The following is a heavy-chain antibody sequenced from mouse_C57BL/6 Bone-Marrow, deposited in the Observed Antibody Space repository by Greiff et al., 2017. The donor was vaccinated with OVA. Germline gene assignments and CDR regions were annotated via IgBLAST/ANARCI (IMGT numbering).Heavy chain of an antibody. Sequence: VQLQQPGAELVKPGASVKLSCKASGYTFTSYWMHWVKQRPGRGLEWIGRIDPNRGGTKYNEKVKSKATLTVDKPSSTAYMQLSSLTSEDSAVYYWARGGAGTPWFAYWGKGTLGTVSA. J-gene: IGHJ3*01. CDR3: ARGGAGTPWFAY. CDR1: GYTFTSYW. D-gene: IGHD3-3*01. CDR2: IDPNRGGT. V-gene: IGHV1-72*01.